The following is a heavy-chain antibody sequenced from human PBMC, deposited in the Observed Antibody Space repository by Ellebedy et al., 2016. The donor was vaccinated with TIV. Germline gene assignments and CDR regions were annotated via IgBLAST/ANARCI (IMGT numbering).Heavy chain of an antibody. V-gene: IGHV4-39*01. Sequence: MPSETLSLTCTVSGGSISSSSYYWGWIRQPPGKGLEWIGSIDYSGSTYYNPSLKSRVTISVDTSKNQFSLKMSSVTAADTAVYYCARHGVGTDYWGQGTLVTVSS. CDR2: IDYSGST. CDR3: ARHGVGTDY. D-gene: IGHD2-21*02. CDR1: GGSISSSSYY. J-gene: IGHJ4*02.